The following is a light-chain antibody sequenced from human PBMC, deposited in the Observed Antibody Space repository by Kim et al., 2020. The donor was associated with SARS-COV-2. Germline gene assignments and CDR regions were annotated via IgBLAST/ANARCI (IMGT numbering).Light chain of an antibody. Sequence: SYELTHPPSVSVAPGKTARITCGGNNIGSKSVHWYQQKPGQAPVLVIYYDSDRPSGIPERFSGSNSGNTATLTISWVEAGDEADYYCQVWDSSSDHGVFGGGTQLTVL. CDR2: YDS. CDR1: NIGSKS. CDR3: QVWDSSSDHGV. V-gene: IGLV3-21*04. J-gene: IGLJ3*02.